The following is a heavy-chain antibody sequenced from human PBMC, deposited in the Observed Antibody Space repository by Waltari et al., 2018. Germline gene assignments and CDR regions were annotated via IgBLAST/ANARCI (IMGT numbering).Heavy chain of an antibody. CDR1: GFTFSSYG. D-gene: IGHD3-16*01. CDR3: AKASRLGAYYFDY. Sequence: QVQLVESGGGVVQPGRSLRLSCAASGFTFSSYGMHWVRQAPGKGLEWVAVISYDGSNKYYADSVKGRFTISRDNSKNTLYLQMNSLRAEDTAVYYCAKASRLGAYYFDYWGQGTLVTVSS. CDR2: ISYDGSNK. J-gene: IGHJ4*02. V-gene: IGHV3-30*18.